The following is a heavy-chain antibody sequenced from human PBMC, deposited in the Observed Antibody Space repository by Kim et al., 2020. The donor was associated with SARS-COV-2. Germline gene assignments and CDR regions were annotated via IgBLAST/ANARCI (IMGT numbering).Heavy chain of an antibody. CDR3: ARDSDPDS. Sequence: ASVKVSCKVSGYNFNDHYIHWVRQAPGQGLEWMGWINPNGGETKYAEKFHGKASMTRDMSTNTAYVELYSLSFDDTAVYYCARDSDPDSWGQGTLVTVSS. J-gene: IGHJ1*01. CDR2: INPNGGET. V-gene: IGHV1-2*02. CDR1: GYNFNDHY.